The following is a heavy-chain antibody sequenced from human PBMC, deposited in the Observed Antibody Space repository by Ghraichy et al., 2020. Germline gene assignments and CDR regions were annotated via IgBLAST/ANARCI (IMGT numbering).Heavy chain of an antibody. D-gene: IGHD2-15*01. Sequence: GGSLRLSCAASGFTFSSYAMHWVRQAPGKGLEWVAVISYDGCNKYYADSVKGRFTISRDNSKNTLYLQMNSLRAEDTAVYYCAREYCSGGSCYFDYWGQGTLVTVSS. CDR3: AREYCSGGSCYFDY. V-gene: IGHV3-30*04. J-gene: IGHJ4*02. CDR2: ISYDGCNK. CDR1: GFTFSSYA.